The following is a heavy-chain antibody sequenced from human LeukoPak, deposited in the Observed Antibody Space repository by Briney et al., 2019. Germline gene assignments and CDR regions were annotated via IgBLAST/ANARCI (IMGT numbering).Heavy chain of an antibody. V-gene: IGHV4-39*01. CDR2: IYYGGST. CDR1: GGSISSSSYY. CDR3: ARHNGVIRQRGYNWFDP. D-gene: IGHD3-22*01. J-gene: IGHJ5*02. Sequence: SETLSLTCTVSGGSISSSSYYWGWIRQPPGKGLEWIGSIYYGGSTYYNPSLKSRVTISVDTSKNQFSLKLSSVTAADTAVYYCARHNGVIRQRGYNWFDPWGQGTLVTVSS.